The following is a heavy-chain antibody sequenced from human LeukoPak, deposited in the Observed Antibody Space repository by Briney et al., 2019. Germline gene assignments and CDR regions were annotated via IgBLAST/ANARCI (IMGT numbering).Heavy chain of an antibody. D-gene: IGHD6-6*01. Sequence: SQTLSLTCAISGDSVSSNSAAWNWIGQSPSRGLEWLGRTYYRSKWYNDYAVSVKSRITINPDTSKNQFSLQLNSVTPEDTAVYYCAREAAYSSSSSYYYCYMDVWGKGTTVTVSS. CDR1: GDSVSSNSAA. V-gene: IGHV6-1*01. CDR2: TYYRSKWYN. CDR3: AREAAYSSSSSYYYCYMDV. J-gene: IGHJ6*03.